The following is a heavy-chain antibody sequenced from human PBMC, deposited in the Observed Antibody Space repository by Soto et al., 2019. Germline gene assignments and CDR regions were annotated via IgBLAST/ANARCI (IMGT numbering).Heavy chain of an antibody. Sequence: SCPTLVNPTQTLTLTCTFSGFSLSTSGMCVSWIRQPPGKALEWLALIDWDDDKYYSTSLKTRLTISKDTSKNQVVLTMTNMDPVDTATYYCARIPRGAARYYYGMDVWGQGTTVTVSS. V-gene: IGHV2-70*01. CDR1: GFSLSTSGMC. D-gene: IGHD6-6*01. CDR3: ARIPRGAARYYYGMDV. J-gene: IGHJ6*02. CDR2: IDWDDDK.